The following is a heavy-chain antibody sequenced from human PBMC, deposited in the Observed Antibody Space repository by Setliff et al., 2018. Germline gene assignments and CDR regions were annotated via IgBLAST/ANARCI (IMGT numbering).Heavy chain of an antibody. CDR2: ISAYNGAT. V-gene: IGHV1-18*01. CDR1: GYSFTTYG. J-gene: IGHJ3*02. D-gene: IGHD3-3*01. CDR3: ARSNRFTIFGGGLPFDI. Sequence: ASVKVSCKDSGYSFTTYGISWVRQAPGQGLEWMGWISAYNGATNYAQKLQGRVTLTTETSTDTAYMEVRSLTTDDAAVYYCARSNRFTIFGGGLPFDIWGQGTMVTVAS.